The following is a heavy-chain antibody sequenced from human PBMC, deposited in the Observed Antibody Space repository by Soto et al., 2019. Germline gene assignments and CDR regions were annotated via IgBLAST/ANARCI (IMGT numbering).Heavy chain of an antibody. CDR1: GGIFNTYA. CDR2: IIPIFGTP. CDR3: ARDRDYYGSGTYYTRIDV. Sequence: QVQLVQSGPEVKEPGSSVKLTCKGSGGIFNTYAISWLRQAPGQGLEWLGGIIPIFGTPNYAQRFQGRVTITADESTSTADMELSRLRSADTAGYYCARDRDYYGSGTYYTRIDVWGQGTLVSVSS. J-gene: IGHJ4*02. V-gene: IGHV1-69*01. D-gene: IGHD3-10*01.